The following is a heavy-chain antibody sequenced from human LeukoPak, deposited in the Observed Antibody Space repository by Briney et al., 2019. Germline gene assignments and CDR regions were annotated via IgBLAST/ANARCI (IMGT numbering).Heavy chain of an antibody. CDR1: GGSISSSSYY. D-gene: IGHD3-10*01. CDR2: MSYSGST. CDR3: ARFYTTSQYGSGYMDV. V-gene: IGHV4-39*01. J-gene: IGHJ6*03. Sequence: SETLSLTCTVSGGSISSSSYYWGWIRQPPGKGLEWIGSMSYSGSTYYNPSLRSRVTIAVDTSKTQFSLKLSSVTAADTAVYYCARFYTTSQYGSGYMDVWGKGTTVTVSS.